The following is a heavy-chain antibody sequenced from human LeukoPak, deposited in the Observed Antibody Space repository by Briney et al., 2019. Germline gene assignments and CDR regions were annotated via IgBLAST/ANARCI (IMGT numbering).Heavy chain of an antibody. D-gene: IGHD3-10*01. CDR3: ARQFGELSFYY. Sequence: GGSLEISCQGSGSRFTSYWIGWARQLHGKGREWMGIIYPGDSDTRNRPSFQGQLTISADKSISTAYLQWSSLKASDTAMYYCARQFGELSFYYWGQGTLVTVSS. J-gene: IGHJ4*02. CDR1: GSRFTSYW. V-gene: IGHV5-51*01. CDR2: IYPGDSDT.